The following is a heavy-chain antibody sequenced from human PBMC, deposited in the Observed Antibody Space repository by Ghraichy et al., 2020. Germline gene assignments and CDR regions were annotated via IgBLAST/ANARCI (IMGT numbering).Heavy chain of an antibody. CDR3: ARDGDYGFWTGYYSLDY. D-gene: IGHD3-3*01. CDR1: GYSFIGYY. Sequence: ASVKVSCKASGYSFIGYYMHWVRQAPGQGLEWMGWINPNTGGTNYAQKFQGWVTMTRDTSISTAYMELGRLRSDDTAVYYCARDGDYGFWTGYYSLDYWGQGTLVTVSS. V-gene: IGHV1-2*04. J-gene: IGHJ4*02. CDR2: INPNTGGT.